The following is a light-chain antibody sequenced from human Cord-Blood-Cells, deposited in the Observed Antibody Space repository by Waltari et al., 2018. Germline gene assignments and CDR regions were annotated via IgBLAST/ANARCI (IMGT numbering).Light chain of an antibody. J-gene: IGKJ3*01. V-gene: IGKV3-20*01. CDR2: AAS. CDR3: QQYGSSLIFT. CDR1: QSVSSSY. Sequence: EIVLTQSPGTLSLSPGERATLSCRASQSVSSSYLAWYQQKPGQAPRLLIYAASSRATGIPDRFSGSGSGTDFTLTIRRLEPEDFAVYYCQQYGSSLIFTFGPGTKVDIK.